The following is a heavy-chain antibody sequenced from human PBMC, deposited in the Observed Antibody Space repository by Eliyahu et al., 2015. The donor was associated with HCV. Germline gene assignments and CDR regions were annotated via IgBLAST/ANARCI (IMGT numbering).Heavy chain of an antibody. CDR1: XXRRXXX. CDR2: IHHNGNT. CDR3: ARDRRGNNYGVYFYYGMDV. D-gene: IGHD3-10*01. V-gene: IGHV4-61*03. Sequence: QVQLQVSGPGVVKPSETLSXTCIVSXXRRXXXLNWIRQSPGKGLXWIGYIHHNGNTNYSPXLRRRVAMSVDTSMKHFSLKLNSMTAADTAVYYCARDRRGNNYGVYFYYGMDVWAQGTTVTVSS. J-gene: IGHJ6*02.